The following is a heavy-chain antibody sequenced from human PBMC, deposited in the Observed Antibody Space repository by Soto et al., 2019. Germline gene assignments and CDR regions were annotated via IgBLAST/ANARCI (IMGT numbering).Heavy chain of an antibody. Sequence: VASVKVSCKASGGTFSGYAISWVRQAPGQGLEWMGGIIPIFGTANYAQKFQGRVTITADESTSTAYMELSSLRSEDTAVYYCASSAGHPGDFFYYNGMDVWGQGTTVTVSS. D-gene: IGHD3-10*01. CDR3: ASSAGHPGDFFYYNGMDV. CDR2: IIPIFGTA. CDR1: GGTFSGYA. J-gene: IGHJ6*02. V-gene: IGHV1-69*13.